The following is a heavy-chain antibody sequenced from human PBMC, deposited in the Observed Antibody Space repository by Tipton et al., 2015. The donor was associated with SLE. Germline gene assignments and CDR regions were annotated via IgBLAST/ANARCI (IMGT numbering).Heavy chain of an antibody. V-gene: IGHV4-59*04. J-gene: IGHJ3*02. Sequence: TLSLTCTVSGGSLTHYYWNWIRQSPGKGLEWIGCIYYSGSTSYNPSLKSRVTISVDTSKNQFSLKLRSVTAADTALYYCARRGSGYIYGDAFDIWGQGTMVTVSS. CDR1: GGSLTHYY. CDR3: ARRGSGYIYGDAFDI. D-gene: IGHD3-22*01. CDR2: IYYSGST.